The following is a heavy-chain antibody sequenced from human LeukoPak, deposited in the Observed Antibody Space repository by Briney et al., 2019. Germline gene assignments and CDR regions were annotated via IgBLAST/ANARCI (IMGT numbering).Heavy chain of an antibody. J-gene: IGHJ4*02. V-gene: IGHV3-23*01. CDR2: INGPGGST. D-gene: IGHD4-17*01. Sequence: PGGSLRLSCKASGYSFTSYDMHWVRQAPGKGLEWVSGINGPGGSTYYAESVKGRVTISRDSSRSALNLQMNSLRVEDTPVYYCAKSYTVTGSYFGDWGQGTLVTVAS. CDR1: GYSFTSYD. CDR3: AKSYTVTGSYFGD.